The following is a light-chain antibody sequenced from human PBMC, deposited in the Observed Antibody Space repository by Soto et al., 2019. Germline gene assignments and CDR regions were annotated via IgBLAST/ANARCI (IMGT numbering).Light chain of an antibody. CDR1: QSVSNN. V-gene: IGKV3-15*01. CDR3: QQYNDWPRT. CDR2: GAS. Sequence: EIVMTQSPDTLSVSPGERATLSCRASQSVSNNLAWYQQEPGQAPRLLIYGASTRATGIPARFSGSGSGTEFTLTIRSLQSEDFAVYYCQQYNDWPRTFGQGTKVDIK. J-gene: IGKJ1*01.